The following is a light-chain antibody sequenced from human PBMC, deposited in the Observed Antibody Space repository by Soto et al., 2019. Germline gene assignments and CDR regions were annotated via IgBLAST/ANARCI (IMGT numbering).Light chain of an antibody. Sequence: SYELTQPPSVSVSPGQTASITCSGDKLGDKYTCWYQQKPGQSPVLVIYQDSKRPSGIPERFSGSNSGTTATLTISGTQPMDDGAYYCQAWDSTTVLFGGGTKLTVL. CDR2: QDS. V-gene: IGLV3-1*01. J-gene: IGLJ2*01. CDR1: KLGDKY. CDR3: QAWDSTTVL.